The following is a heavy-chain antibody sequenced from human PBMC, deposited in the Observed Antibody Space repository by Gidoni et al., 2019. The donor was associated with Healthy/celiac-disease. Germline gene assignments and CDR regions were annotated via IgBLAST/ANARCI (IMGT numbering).Heavy chain of an antibody. D-gene: IGHD5-12*01. CDR1: GYTFTSHY. Sequence: QVQLVQSGAAVKKPGASVKVSCKASGYTFTSHYMHWVRQAPGHGLEWMGIINPSGGSTSYAQKFQGRVTMTRDTSTSTVYMELSSLRSEDTAVYYCARDEGGYEGDGYNYGWFDPWGQGTLVTVSS. CDR2: INPSGGST. V-gene: IGHV1-46*03. CDR3: ARDEGGYEGDGYNYGWFDP. J-gene: IGHJ5*02.